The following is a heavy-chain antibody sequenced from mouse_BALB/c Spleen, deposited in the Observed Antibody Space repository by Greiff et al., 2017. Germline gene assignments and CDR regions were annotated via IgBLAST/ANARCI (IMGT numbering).Heavy chain of an antibody. J-gene: IGHJ2*01. D-gene: IGHD1-1*01. V-gene: IGHV3-5*02. Sequence: DVKLQESGPGLVKPSQTVSLTCTVTGISITTGNYRWSWIRQFPGNKLEWIGYIYYSGTITYNPSLTSRTTITRDTSKNQFFLEMNSLTAEDTATYYCARVGGYFYFDYWGQGTTLTVSS. CDR3: ARVGGYFYFDY. CDR1: GISITTGNYR. CDR2: IYYSGTI.